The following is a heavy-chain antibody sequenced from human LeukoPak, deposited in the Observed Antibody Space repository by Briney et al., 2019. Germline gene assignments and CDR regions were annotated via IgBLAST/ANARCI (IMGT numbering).Heavy chain of an antibody. D-gene: IGHD6-19*01. CDR1: GFRFSDYG. CDR2: IRIDATIK. J-gene: IGHJ6*03. V-gene: IGHV3-30*02. Sequence: GGSLRLSCAASGFRFSDYGIHWVRQAPGKGLEWVAFIRIDATIKYYTDSVKGRFTISRDNSKNTVYFQMNSLRPEDTAVYYCARADYYFFMDVWGKGTTVTVSS. CDR3: ARADYYFFMDV.